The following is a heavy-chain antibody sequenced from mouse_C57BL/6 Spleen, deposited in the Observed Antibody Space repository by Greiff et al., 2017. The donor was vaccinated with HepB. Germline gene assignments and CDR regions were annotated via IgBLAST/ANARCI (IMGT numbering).Heavy chain of an antibody. Sequence: QVQLKESGAELVKPGASVKISCKASGYAFSSYWMNWVKQRPGKGLEWIGQIYPGDGDTNYNGKFKGKATLTADQSSSTAYMQLSSLTSEDSAVYFCARSLPYDYYSAMDYWGQGTSVTVSS. D-gene: IGHD2-4*01. V-gene: IGHV1-80*01. CDR2: IYPGDGDT. CDR1: GYAFSSYW. J-gene: IGHJ4*01. CDR3: ARSLPYDYYSAMDY.